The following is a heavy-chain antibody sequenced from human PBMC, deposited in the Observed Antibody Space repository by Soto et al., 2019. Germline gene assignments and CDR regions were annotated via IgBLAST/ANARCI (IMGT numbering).Heavy chain of an antibody. D-gene: IGHD3-22*01. CDR1: GFTFSIYA. V-gene: IGHV3-23*01. CDR2: ISGSGGST. CDR3: AKKRTSGYYYSSYGMDV. Sequence: PGGSLRLSCAASGFTFSIYAMSWVRQAPGKGLEWVSAISGSGGSTYYADSVKGRFTISRDNSKNTLYLQMNSLRAEDTAVYYCAKKRTSGYYYSSYGMDVWGQGTTVTVSS. J-gene: IGHJ6*02.